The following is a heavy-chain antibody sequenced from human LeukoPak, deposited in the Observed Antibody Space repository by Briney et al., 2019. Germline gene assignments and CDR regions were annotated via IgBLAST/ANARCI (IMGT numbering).Heavy chain of an antibody. V-gene: IGHV3-33*01. J-gene: IGHJ4*02. CDR1: GFTFSSYG. CDR2: IWYDGSNK. D-gene: IGHD1-1*01. CDR3: AREPLVGTTGTMDDY. Sequence: PGRSLRLSCAASGFTFSSYGMHWVRQAPGKGLEWVAVIWYDGSNKYYADSVKGRFTISRDNSKNTLYLQMNSLRAEDTAVYYCAREPLVGTTGTMDDYWGQGTLVTVSS.